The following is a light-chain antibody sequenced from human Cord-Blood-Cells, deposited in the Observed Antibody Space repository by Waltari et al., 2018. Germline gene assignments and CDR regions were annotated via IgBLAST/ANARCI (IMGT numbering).Light chain of an antibody. Sequence: QSVLTQPPSVSAAPGQKVPISCSGRSPNIGNNYVSWYQQLPGTAPKLLIYENNKRPSGIPDRFSGSKSGTSATLGITGLQTGDEADYYCGTWDSSLSAYVFGTGTKVTVL. CDR2: ENN. J-gene: IGLJ1*01. V-gene: IGLV1-51*02. CDR1: SPNIGNNY. CDR3: GTWDSSLSAYV.